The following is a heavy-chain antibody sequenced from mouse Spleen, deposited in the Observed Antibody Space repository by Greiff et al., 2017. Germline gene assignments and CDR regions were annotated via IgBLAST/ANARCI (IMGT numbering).Heavy chain of an antibody. CDR1: GYTFTDYN. V-gene: IGHV1-18*01. Sequence: EVQLQQSGPELVKPGAPVKIPCKASGYTFTDYNMDWVKQSHGKSLEWIGEINPNNGGTIYNQKFKGKATLTVDKSSSTAYMELRSLTSEDTAVYYCARAYGYPFAYWGQGTLVTVSA. CDR2: INPNNGGT. J-gene: IGHJ3*01. D-gene: IGHD2-2*01. CDR3: ARAYGYPFAY.